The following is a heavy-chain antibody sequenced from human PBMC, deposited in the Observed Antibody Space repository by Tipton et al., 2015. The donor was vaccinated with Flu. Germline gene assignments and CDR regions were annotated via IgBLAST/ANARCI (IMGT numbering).Heavy chain of an antibody. J-gene: IGHJ4*01. D-gene: IGHD3-10*01. CDR1: GYSIISSYY. Sequence: LRLSCDVSGYSIISSYYWGWIRQPPGKGLEWIGSIDHSGNTYYNPSLKWRVSMSVDTSKNQFSLKLDSMTAADTAVYYCANVRNYGSGRSYYFAYWGHGTRCTVS. CDR2: IDHSGNT. CDR3: ANVRNYGSGRSYYFAY. V-gene: IGHV4-38-2*01.